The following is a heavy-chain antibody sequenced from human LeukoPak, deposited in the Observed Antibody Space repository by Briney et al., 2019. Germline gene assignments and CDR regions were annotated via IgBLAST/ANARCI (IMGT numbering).Heavy chain of an antibody. CDR3: AKDTPAGGGGY. V-gene: IGHV3-9*01. CDR2: ISWNSGSI. D-gene: IGHD6-13*01. Sequence: GGSLRLSCAASGFTFDDYAMPWVRQAPGKGLEWVSGISWNSGSIGYADSVKGRFTISRDNAKNSLYLQMNSLRAEDTALYYCAKDTPAGGGGYWGQGTLVTVSS. CDR1: GFTFDDYA. J-gene: IGHJ4*02.